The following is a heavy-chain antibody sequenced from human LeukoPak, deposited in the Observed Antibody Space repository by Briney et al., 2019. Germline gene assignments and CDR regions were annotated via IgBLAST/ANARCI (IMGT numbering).Heavy chain of an antibody. CDR3: AKDPAGFRYTYGAYFDY. D-gene: IGHD5-12*01. Sequence: GGSLRLSCAASGFTFSSYAMSWVRQAPGKGLEWVSAISGSGGSTHYADSVKGRFTISRDNSKSTLFLQMNYLRVEDTAMYYCAKDPAGFRYTYGAYFDYWGQGTPVTVSS. V-gene: IGHV3-23*01. CDR1: GFTFSSYA. J-gene: IGHJ4*02. CDR2: ISGSGGST.